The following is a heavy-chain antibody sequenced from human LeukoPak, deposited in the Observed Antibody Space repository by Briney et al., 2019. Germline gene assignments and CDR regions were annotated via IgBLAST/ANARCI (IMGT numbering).Heavy chain of an antibody. CDR2: INPSTGST. CDR1: GYTFSTYY. J-gene: IGHJ4*02. D-gene: IGHD2-15*01. Sequence: ASVKVSCKASGYTFSTYYLHWVRQAPGQRLEWMGIINPSTGSTTYAQDFQGRVTMTRDTSTSTVYMELSRLISEDTAIYYCASTGCSGGSCFMLDYWGQGTLVTVSS. V-gene: IGHV1-46*01. CDR3: ASTGCSGGSCFMLDY.